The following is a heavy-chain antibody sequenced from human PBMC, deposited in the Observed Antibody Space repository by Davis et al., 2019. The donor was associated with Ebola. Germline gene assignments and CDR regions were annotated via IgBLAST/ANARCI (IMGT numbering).Heavy chain of an antibody. D-gene: IGHD1-26*01. V-gene: IGHV4-59*01. CDR2: VYYSGST. J-gene: IGHJ4*02. Sequence: SETLSLTCAVSGGSISGSLWSWWSWIRQSPGKQLEWIGYVYYSGSTNYNPSLKSRVTISVDTSKNQFSLNLSSVTAADTAVHYCARESGSRRGFDHWGQGTLVTVSS. CDR1: GGSISGSL. CDR3: ARESGSRRGFDH.